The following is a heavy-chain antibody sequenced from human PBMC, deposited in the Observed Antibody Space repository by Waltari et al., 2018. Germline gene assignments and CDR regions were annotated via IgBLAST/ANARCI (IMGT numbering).Heavy chain of an antibody. CDR1: RFSIGSSA. CDR2: ITRQATT. CDR3: AKDHASSGWPTFDS. D-gene: IGHD6-19*01. J-gene: IGHJ4*02. Sequence: EVQFLESWGDLVQPGGSLRLSCAASRFSIGSSAMSWVRQAPGKGPEWVASITRQATTYYAGSVRGRFAISRDESDNKLYLQMSGLRAEDTAMYYCAKDHASSGWPTFDSWGQGTQVTVSS. V-gene: IGHV3-23*01.